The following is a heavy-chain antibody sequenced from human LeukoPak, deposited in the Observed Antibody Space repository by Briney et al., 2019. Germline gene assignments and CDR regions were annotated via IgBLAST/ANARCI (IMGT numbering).Heavy chain of an antibody. CDR3: ARDKFYYSSGSFDY. CDR2: ISGTSTSI. V-gene: IGHV3-23*01. J-gene: IGHJ4*02. D-gene: IGHD6-19*01. CDR1: GFTFSSYG. Sequence: TGGSLRLSCAASGFTFSSYGMNWVRQAPGRGLEWVSGISGTSTSIYYADSVKGRFTISRDESKNTLYLQMNSLRAEDTAVYYCARDKFYYSSGSFDYWGQGTLVTVSS.